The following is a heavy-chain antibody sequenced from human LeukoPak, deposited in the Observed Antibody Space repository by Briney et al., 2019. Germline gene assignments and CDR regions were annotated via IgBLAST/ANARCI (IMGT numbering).Heavy chain of an antibody. Sequence: SETLSLTCTVSGGSIGSFYWSWIRQPPGKGLEWIGHIYDTAYTEYNPSVKGRVTISVDTSKNQFSLKLSSVTAADTAVYYCARDDLLYDYVWGSYRPRGHWFDPWGQGTLVTVSS. V-gene: IGHV4-59*01. CDR2: IYDTAYT. CDR1: GGSIGSFY. J-gene: IGHJ5*02. D-gene: IGHD3-16*02. CDR3: ARDDLLYDYVWGSYRPRGHWFDP.